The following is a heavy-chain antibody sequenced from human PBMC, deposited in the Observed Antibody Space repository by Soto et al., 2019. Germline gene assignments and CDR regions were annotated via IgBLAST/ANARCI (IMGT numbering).Heavy chain of an antibody. J-gene: IGHJ5*02. CDR3: ARVSNYDFWSGYLNWFDP. Sequence: ASVKVSFKASGYTFTSYGISWVRQAPGQGLEWMGWISAYNGNTNYAQKLQGRVTMTTDTSTSTAYMELRSLRSDDTAVYYCARVSNYDFWSGYLNWFDPWGQGTLVTVSS. V-gene: IGHV1-18*01. CDR2: ISAYNGNT. D-gene: IGHD3-3*01. CDR1: GYTFTSYG.